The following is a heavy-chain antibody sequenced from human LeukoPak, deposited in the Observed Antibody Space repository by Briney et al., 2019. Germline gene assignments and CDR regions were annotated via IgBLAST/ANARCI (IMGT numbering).Heavy chain of an antibody. CDR3: ARGERGLGTRIPYLDF. CDR1: GFTFSGYE. Sequence: GGSLRLSCAASGFTFSGYEFNWVRQAPGKGLDWVSYINGPGSTTYYADSVKGRFTISRDDSRNSLYLQMNSLRAEDTAVYYCARGERGLGTRIPYLDFWGRGALVTVSS. V-gene: IGHV3-48*03. CDR2: INGPGSTT. J-gene: IGHJ4*02. D-gene: IGHD1-26*01.